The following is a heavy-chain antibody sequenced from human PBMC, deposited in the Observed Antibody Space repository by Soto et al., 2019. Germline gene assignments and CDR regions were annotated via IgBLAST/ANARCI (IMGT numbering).Heavy chain of an antibody. CDR3: AKGSYGYYYYGMDV. D-gene: IGHD3-10*01. Sequence: PGGSLRLSCAASGFTFSSYAMSWVRQAPGKGLEWVAVIRDGGSNKYYADSVKGRFTISRDNSKNTLYLQMNSLRAEDTAVYYCAKGSYGYYYYGMDVWGQGTTVTVSS. CDR1: GFTFSSYA. V-gene: IGHV3-23*01. CDR2: IRDGGSNK. J-gene: IGHJ6*02.